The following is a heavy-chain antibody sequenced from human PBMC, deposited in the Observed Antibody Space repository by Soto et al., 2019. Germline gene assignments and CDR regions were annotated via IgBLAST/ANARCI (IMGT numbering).Heavy chain of an antibody. CDR2: IYHSGTA. CDR3: ARGKYCSGGSCERFDP. Sequence: QVQLQESGPGLVQPSETLSLTCTVSDGSISTYFWTWIRQPPGKGLEWNGHIYHSGTADYNPSLKSRVAMSVDTSKNQFSLNLTSVTAADTATYYCARGKYCSGGSCERFDPWGQGALVTVSS. V-gene: IGHV4-59*01. D-gene: IGHD2-15*01. J-gene: IGHJ5*02. CDR1: DGSISTYF.